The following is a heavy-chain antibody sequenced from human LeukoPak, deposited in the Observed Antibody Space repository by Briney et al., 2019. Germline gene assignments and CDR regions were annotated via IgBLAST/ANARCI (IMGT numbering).Heavy chain of an antibody. CDR2: MYYSGST. Sequence: SETLSLTCTVSGASIGSTAYYWDWSRQPPGKGLEWIGTMYYSGSTYFNPSLKSRVTISVDTSKNQFSLKLSSVTAADAAVYYCAVGVIADGVVDYWGQGTLVTVSS. J-gene: IGHJ4*02. CDR1: GASIGSTAYY. V-gene: IGHV4-39*07. CDR3: AVGVIADGVVDY. D-gene: IGHD2-21*01.